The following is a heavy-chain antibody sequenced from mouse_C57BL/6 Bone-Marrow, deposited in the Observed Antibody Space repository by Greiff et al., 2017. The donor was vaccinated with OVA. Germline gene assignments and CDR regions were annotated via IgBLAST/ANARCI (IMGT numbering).Heavy chain of an antibody. D-gene: IGHD1-1*01. V-gene: IGHV6-6*01. CDR2: IRNKANNHAT. J-gene: IGHJ1*03. Sequence: EVKLVESGGGLVQPGGSMKLSCAASGFTFSDAWMDWVRQSPEKGLEWVAEIRNKANNHATYYAESVKGRFTISRDDSKSSVYLQMNSLRAEDTGIYYGTRPRTTVVAKKWYFDVWGTGTTVTVSS. CDR1: GFTFSDAW. CDR3: TRPRTTVVAKKWYFDV.